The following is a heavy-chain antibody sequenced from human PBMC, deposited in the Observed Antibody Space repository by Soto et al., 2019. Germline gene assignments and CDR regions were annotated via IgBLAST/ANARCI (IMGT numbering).Heavy chain of an antibody. J-gene: IGHJ4*02. Sequence: PSQTLSLTCAISGDSVSSNSAAWNWIRQSPSRGLEWLGRTYHRSKWYSDYAESVKSRITINPATSKNQSSLQLNSVTPEDTAVYYFARFRTGAVSGLDYWGQGTPVTVSS. CDR2: TYHRSKWYS. CDR1: GDSVSSNSAA. D-gene: IGHD3-10*01. CDR3: ARFRTGAVSGLDY. V-gene: IGHV6-1*01.